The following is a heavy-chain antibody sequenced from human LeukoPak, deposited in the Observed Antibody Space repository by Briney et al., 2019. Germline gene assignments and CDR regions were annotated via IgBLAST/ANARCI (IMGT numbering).Heavy chain of an antibody. CDR1: GYSSTNYG. CDR2: INPNSGGT. CDR3: ARRPHGSYYFDY. V-gene: IGHV1-2*02. D-gene: IGHD3-10*01. Sequence: GASVKVSCKASGYSSTNYGISWVRQAPGQGLEWMGWINPNSGGTNYAQKFQGRVTMTRDTSISTAYMELSRLRSDDTAVYYCARRPHGSYYFDYWGQGTLVTVSS. J-gene: IGHJ4*02.